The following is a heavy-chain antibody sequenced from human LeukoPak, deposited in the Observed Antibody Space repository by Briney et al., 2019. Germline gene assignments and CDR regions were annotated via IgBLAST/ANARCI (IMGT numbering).Heavy chain of an antibody. Sequence: PSETLSLTCTVSGGSISSSSYYWGWIRQPPGKGLEWIGSIYYSGSTYYNPSLKSRVTISADTSKNQFSLKLSSVTAADTAVYYCARVNRPDSSSWYRGYWFDPGAREPWSPSPQ. D-gene: IGHD6-13*01. J-gene: IGHJ5*02. CDR3: ARVNRPDSSSWYRGYWFDP. CDR2: IYYSGST. CDR1: GGSISSSSYY. V-gene: IGHV4-39*07.